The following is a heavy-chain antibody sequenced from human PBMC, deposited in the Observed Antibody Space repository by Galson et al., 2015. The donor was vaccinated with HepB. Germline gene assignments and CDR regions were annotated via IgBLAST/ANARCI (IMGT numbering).Heavy chain of an antibody. CDR3: ARDHTVNVHYYYMDV. D-gene: IGHD4-11*01. J-gene: IGHJ6*03. Sequence: SLRLSCAGSGFTFTTYWMSWVRQAPGKGPEWVANIKYDGSERYYADSVKGRITISRDNSKNTLYLQMNSLRAEDTAVYYCARDHTVNVHYYYMDVWGTGTTVTVSS. CDR2: IKYDGSER. V-gene: IGHV3-7*01. CDR1: GFTFTTYW.